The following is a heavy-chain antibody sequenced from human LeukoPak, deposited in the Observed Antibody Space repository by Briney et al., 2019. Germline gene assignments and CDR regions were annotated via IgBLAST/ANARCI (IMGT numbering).Heavy chain of an antibody. CDR1: GFTFSSYA. V-gene: IGHV3-30*04. CDR2: ISYDGGNK. D-gene: IGHD5-24*01. J-gene: IGHJ4*02. CDR3: ARGCVKMATITLPDY. Sequence: PGRSLRLSCAASGFTFSSYAMHWVRQAPGKGLEWVAVISYDGGNKYYADSVKGRFTISRDNSKNTLYLQMNSLRAEDTAVYYCARGCVKMATITLPDYWGQGTLVTVSS.